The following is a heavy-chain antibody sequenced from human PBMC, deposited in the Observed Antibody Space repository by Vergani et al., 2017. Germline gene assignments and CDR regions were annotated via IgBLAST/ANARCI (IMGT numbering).Heavy chain of an antibody. J-gene: IGHJ6*02. CDR3: AKDSCSSTSCPYYYYGMDV. CDR2: INIGGRT. CDR1: SFSVSSHY. D-gene: IGHD2-2*01. Sequence: LVESGGGLVQPGGSLRLSCAASSFSVSSHYMTWVRQAPGKGLEWVSTINIGGRTSYADSVKGRLTLTRDDSKNTLHLQMNSLRAEDTAVYYCAKDSCSSTSCPYYYYGMDVWGQGTTVTVSS. V-gene: IGHV3-66*02.